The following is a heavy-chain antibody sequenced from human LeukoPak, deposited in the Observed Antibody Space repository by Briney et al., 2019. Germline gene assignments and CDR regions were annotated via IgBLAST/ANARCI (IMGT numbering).Heavy chain of an antibody. CDR3: AKDSKTTVTDY. CDR2: ISYDGSNK. Sequence: GGSLRLSCAASGFTFSSYGMHWVRQAPGKGLEWVAVISYDGSNKYYADSVKGRFTISRDNSKNTLYLQMNSLRAEDTAVYYCAKDSKTTVTDYWGQETLVTVSS. V-gene: IGHV3-30*18. J-gene: IGHJ4*02. D-gene: IGHD4-17*01. CDR1: GFTFSSYG.